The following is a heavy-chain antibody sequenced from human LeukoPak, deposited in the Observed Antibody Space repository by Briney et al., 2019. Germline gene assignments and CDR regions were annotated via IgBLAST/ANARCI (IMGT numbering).Heavy chain of an antibody. D-gene: IGHD2-8*02. V-gene: IGHV3-33*01. Sequence: PGKSLRLSCAASGFTFSIYGMYWVRQAPGKGLEWVAVIWFDGSKKEYADSVKGRFTISRDNSKNTLYLQTDSLRAEDTAVYYCAGGYCNGGDCPYLDYWGQGTLVTVSS. CDR3: AGGYCNGGDCPYLDY. CDR2: IWFDGSKK. J-gene: IGHJ4*02. CDR1: GFTFSIYG.